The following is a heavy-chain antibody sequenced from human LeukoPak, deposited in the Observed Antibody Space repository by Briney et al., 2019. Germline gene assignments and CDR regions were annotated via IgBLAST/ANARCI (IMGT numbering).Heavy chain of an antibody. Sequence: PSQTLSLTCTVPGGSISSGDYYWSWIRQPPGKGLEWIGYIYYSGSTYYNPSLKSRVTISVDTSKNQFSLKLSSVTAADTAVYYCASAGIRLGEGAFDIWGQGTMVTVSS. D-gene: IGHD3-16*01. CDR1: GGSISSGDYY. J-gene: IGHJ3*02. CDR3: ASAGIRLGEGAFDI. V-gene: IGHV4-30-4*01. CDR2: IYYSGST.